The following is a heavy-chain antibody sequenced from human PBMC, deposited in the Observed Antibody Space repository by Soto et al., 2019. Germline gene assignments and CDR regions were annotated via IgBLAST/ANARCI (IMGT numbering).Heavy chain of an antibody. CDR3: ARRVGGYCSGGSCYSFDY. CDR1: GGSISSSSYY. Sequence: QLQLQESGPGLVKPSETLSLTCTVSGGSISSSSYYWGWIRQPPGKGLEWIGSIYYSGSTYYNPSLKSRVTISVDTSKNQFSLKLSSVTAADTAVYYCARRVGGYCSGGSCYSFDYWGQGTLVTVSS. CDR2: IYYSGST. V-gene: IGHV4-39*01. J-gene: IGHJ4*02. D-gene: IGHD2-15*01.